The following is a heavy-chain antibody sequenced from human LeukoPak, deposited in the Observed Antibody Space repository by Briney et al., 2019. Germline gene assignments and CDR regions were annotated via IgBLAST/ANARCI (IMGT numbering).Heavy chain of an antibody. CDR1: GFTFSSYA. D-gene: IGHD3-22*01. CDR2: IWYDGSKK. CDR3: ARGYYDSSGSGFYFDS. V-gene: IGHV3-33*01. J-gene: IGHJ4*02. Sequence: GGSLRLSCAASGFTFSSYAMHWVRQAPGKGLEWVAVIWYDGSKKYYADSVKGRVTISRDNSKNTMYLEVNSQRAEDTAVYYCARGYYDSSGSGFYFDSWGQGTPVTVSS.